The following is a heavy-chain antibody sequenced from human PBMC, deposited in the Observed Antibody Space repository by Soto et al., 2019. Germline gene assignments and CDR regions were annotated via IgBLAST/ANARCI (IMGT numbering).Heavy chain of an antibody. V-gene: IGHV1-46*03. CDR2: INPSDATT. CDR3: SRAPDRDYEDH. J-gene: IGHJ4*02. D-gene: IGHD4-17*01. Sequence: QVQLVQSGAEVKKPGASVRVSCRASGYTFTNYYVHWVRQAPGQGLEWMGIINPSDATTSYAPKFQSRLTVTRDTSTSTVYMEVNSLRSEDTAVYYCSRAPDRDYEDHWGQGTLVTVSS. CDR1: GYTFTNYY.